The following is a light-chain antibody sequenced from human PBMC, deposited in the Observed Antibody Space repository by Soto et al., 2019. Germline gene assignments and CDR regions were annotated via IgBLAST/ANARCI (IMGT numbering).Light chain of an antibody. V-gene: IGKV1-5*03. CDR2: GAY. Sequence: DMQMTQSPSTLSASVGDRVTITCRANQTINDWLALYQQKQGKAPKLLIYGAYNLQTGDPSRFSGSGSGTEFTFTISSLQPDDFATYYCQRYNYYFGGGTKVDFK. CDR1: QTINDW. J-gene: IGKJ4*01. CDR3: QRYNYY.